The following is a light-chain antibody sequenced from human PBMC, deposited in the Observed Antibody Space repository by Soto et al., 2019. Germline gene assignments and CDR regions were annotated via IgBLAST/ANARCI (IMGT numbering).Light chain of an antibody. CDR1: QRVPSNY. V-gene: IGKV3-20*01. J-gene: IGKJ2*01. CDR3: QHYGDSPHMYP. Sequence: EIVLTQSPGTLSLSPGERATLSCRASQRVPSNYLAWYQQKPGQAPRLLFYGASSRATGIPFRFSGSGSGTGFTLTVTRLEPEEFAVYSWQHYGDSPHMYPFGQGTKLEIK. CDR2: GAS.